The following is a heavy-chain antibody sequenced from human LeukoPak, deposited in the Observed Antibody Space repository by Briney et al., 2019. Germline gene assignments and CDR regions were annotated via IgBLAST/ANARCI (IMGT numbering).Heavy chain of an antibody. J-gene: IGHJ6*03. V-gene: IGHV3-21*01. D-gene: IGHD3-10*01. CDR2: ISNSSSYI. CDR1: GFTFSSYS. CDR3: ARDADYYGSGSYFYYMDV. Sequence: GGSLRLSCAASGFTFSSYSMNWVRQAPGKGLEWVSSISNSSSYIYYADSVKGRFTISRDNAKNSLYLQMNSLRAEDTAVYYCARDADYYGSGSYFYYMDVWGKGTTVTISS.